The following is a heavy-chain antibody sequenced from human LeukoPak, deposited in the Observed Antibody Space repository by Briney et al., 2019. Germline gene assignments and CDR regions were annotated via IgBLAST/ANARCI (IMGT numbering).Heavy chain of an antibody. CDR1: GGSISSYY. CDR2: IYYSGST. CDR3: ARVKTKRSYFDY. Sequence: SETLSLTCTVSGGSISSYYWSWIRQPPGKGLEWIGYIYYSGSTNYNPSLKSRVTISVDTSENQFSLKLSSVTAADTAVYYCARVKTKRSYFDYWGQGTLVTVSS. D-gene: IGHD2-8*01. J-gene: IGHJ4*02. V-gene: IGHV4-59*01.